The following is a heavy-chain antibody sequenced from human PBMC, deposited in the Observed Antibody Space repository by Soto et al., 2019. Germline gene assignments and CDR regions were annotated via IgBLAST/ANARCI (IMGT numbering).Heavy chain of an antibody. CDR2: VYYSGTT. V-gene: IGHV4-30-4*01. Sequence: SETLSLTCTVSGGSIRNGDYYWGWIRQPPGKGLEWIGYVYYSGTTYSHPSLNSRVSISVDTSENQFSLRLTSVTAADTALYFCAGQRTSVVTQAYFDVWGPGSLVTVSS. CDR1: GGSIRNGDYY. D-gene: IGHD2-21*02. CDR3: AGQRTSVVTQAYFDV. J-gene: IGHJ4*02.